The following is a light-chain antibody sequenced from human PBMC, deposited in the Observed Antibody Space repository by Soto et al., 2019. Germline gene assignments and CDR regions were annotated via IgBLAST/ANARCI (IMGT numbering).Light chain of an antibody. J-gene: IGLJ2*01. V-gene: IGLV2-23*02. CDR1: SSDVGKYNF. CDR2: EVT. Sequence: QSALTQPASVSGSPGQSITISCTGTSSDVGKYNFVSWYRQHPGKVPKLIIFEVTKRPSGVSNRFSGSRSGNTASLTISGLQAEDEADYCCCLYGGSSNYVVFGGGTKLTVL. CDR3: CLYGGSSNYVV.